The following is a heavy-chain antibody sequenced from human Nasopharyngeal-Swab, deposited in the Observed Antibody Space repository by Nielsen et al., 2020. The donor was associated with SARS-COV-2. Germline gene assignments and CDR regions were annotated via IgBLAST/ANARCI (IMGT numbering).Heavy chain of an antibody. D-gene: IGHD4-17*01. Sequence: WIRQPPGKGLEWVSSISSSSSYIYYADSVKGRFTISRDNAKNSLYLQMNSLRAEDTAVYYCARGIGDTVTIDYWGQGTLVTVSS. V-gene: IGHV3-21*01. J-gene: IGHJ4*02. CDR2: ISSSSSYI. CDR3: ARGIGDTVTIDY.